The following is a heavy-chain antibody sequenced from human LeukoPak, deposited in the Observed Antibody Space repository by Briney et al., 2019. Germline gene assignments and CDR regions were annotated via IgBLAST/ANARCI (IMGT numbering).Heavy chain of an antibody. V-gene: IGHV3-21*04. D-gene: IGHD5-12*01. CDR3: ATSWLRGFDY. J-gene: IGHJ4*02. CDR2: ISSSSSYI. CDR1: GFTFSSYS. Sequence: GGSLRLSCAASGFTFSSYSMNWVRQAPGKGLEWVSSISSSSSYIYYADSVRGRFTISRDNAKNSLYLQMNSLRAEDTAVYYCATSWLRGFDYWGQGTLVTVSS.